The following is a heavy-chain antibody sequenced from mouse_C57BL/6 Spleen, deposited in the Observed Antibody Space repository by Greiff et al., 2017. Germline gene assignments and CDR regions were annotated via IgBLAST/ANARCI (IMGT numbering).Heavy chain of an antibody. V-gene: IGHV14-2*01. Sequence: EVQLQQSGAELVKPGASVKLSCTASGFNIKDYYMHWVKQRTEQGLAWIGRIDPEDGETKYAPKFQGKATITADTSSNTAYLQLSSLTSEDTAVYYCARKGYYYGSSYGDAMDYWGQGTSVTVSS. CDR2: IDPEDGET. CDR1: GFNIKDYY. CDR3: ARKGYYYGSSYGDAMDY. J-gene: IGHJ4*01. D-gene: IGHD1-1*01.